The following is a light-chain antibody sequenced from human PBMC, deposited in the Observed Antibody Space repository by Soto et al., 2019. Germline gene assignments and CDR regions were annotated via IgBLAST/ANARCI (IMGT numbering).Light chain of an antibody. J-gene: IGKJ3*01. Sequence: EIVLTQSPGTLSLSPGXRATLSCRASQSVSSSYLAWYQQKPGQAPRLLIYGASSRATGIPDRFSGSGSGTDFTLTISRLEPEDFAVYYCQQYGSSPPTFGPGTKVDIK. CDR1: QSVSSSY. CDR3: QQYGSSPPT. CDR2: GAS. V-gene: IGKV3-20*01.